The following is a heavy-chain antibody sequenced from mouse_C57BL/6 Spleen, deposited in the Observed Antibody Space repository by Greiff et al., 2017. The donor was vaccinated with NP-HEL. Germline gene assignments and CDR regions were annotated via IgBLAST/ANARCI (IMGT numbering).Heavy chain of an antibody. J-gene: IGHJ3*01. CDR3: ARDFSAY. CDR2: ISDGGSYT. CDR1: GFTFSSYA. V-gene: IGHV5-4*01. Sequence: EVQLVESGGGLVKPGGSLKLSCAASGFTFSSYAMSWVRQTPEKRLEWVATISDGGSYTYYPDNVKGRFTISRDNAKNNLYLQMSHLKSEDTAMYYCARDFSAYWGQGTLVTVSA.